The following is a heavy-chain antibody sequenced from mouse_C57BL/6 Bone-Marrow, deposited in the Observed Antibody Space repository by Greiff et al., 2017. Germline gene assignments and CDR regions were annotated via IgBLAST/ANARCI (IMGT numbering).Heavy chain of an antibody. J-gene: IGHJ2*01. V-gene: IGHV1-39*01. CDR2: INPNSGNT. CDR3: AIHAYYFDY. CDR1: GYSFTDYN. Sequence: VKLQQSGPELVKPGASVKISCKASGYSFTDYNMNWVKQSNGKSLEWIGVINPNSGNTSYNQKFKGKATLTVDQSSSTAYMQLNSLTSEDSAFYYCAIHAYYFDYWGQGTTRTVSS.